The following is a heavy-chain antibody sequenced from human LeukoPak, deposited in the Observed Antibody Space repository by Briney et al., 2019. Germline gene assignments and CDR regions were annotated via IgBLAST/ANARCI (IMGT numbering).Heavy chain of an antibody. CDR1: GFPFSSYW. CDR2: IKQDGSKK. V-gene: IGHV3-7*01. D-gene: IGHD1-26*01. J-gene: IGHJ4*02. CDR3: ARGVVGAIGS. Sequence: GGSLRLSCVASGFPFSSYWMTWVRQAPGKGLEWVANIKQDGSKKSYVDSVKGRFTISRDNAKNSLYLQMNSLRAEDTAVYYCARGVVGAIGSWGQGTLVTVSS.